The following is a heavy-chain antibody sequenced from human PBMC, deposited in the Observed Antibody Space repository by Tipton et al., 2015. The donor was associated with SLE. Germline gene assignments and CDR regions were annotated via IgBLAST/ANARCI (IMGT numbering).Heavy chain of an antibody. V-gene: IGHV1-18*01. D-gene: IGHD3-22*01. Sequence: QSGPEVKKPGASVKVSCKASGYTFSNYGITWVRQAPGQGLQWMGWISAYNGNTNYAQKLQGRVTMTTDTSTSTTYMELRSLRSDDTAVYYCARVDMYYYDSSGSPGSAFDIWGPGTMVTVSS. CDR1: GYTFSNYG. CDR2: ISAYNGNT. CDR3: ARVDMYYYDSSGSPGSAFDI. J-gene: IGHJ3*02.